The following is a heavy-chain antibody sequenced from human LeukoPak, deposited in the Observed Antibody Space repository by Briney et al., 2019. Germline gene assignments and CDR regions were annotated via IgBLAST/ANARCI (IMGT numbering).Heavy chain of an antibody. CDR3: AKAPGGRFDY. Sequence: GGSLRLSCAASGFTFSSYSMNWVRQAPGEGLEWVSSITRSNYIYYADSVKGRFTISRDNSKNTLYLQMNSLRAEDTAVYYCAKAPGGRFDYWGQGTLVTVSS. CDR1: GFTFSSYS. J-gene: IGHJ4*02. V-gene: IGHV3-21*04. CDR2: ITRSNYI. D-gene: IGHD1-26*01.